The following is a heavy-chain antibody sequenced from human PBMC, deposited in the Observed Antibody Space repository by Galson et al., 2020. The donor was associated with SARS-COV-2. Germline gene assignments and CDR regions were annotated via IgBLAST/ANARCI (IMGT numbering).Heavy chain of an antibody. Sequence: GESLKISCAASGFTFANYAMSWVRQAPGKGLEWVSSISGSGGSTYYADYVKGRVTISRDNAKNTLYLQINSLRAEDTAEYYCAKDPRSSSGTDWFDSWGQGTLVTVSS. CDR1: GFTFANYA. D-gene: IGHD6-13*01. V-gene: IGHV3-23*01. CDR3: AKDPRSSSGTDWFDS. J-gene: IGHJ5*01. CDR2: ISGSGGST.